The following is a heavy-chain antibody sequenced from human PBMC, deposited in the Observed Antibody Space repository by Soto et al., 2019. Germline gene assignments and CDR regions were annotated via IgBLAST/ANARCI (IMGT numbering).Heavy chain of an antibody. D-gene: IGHD3-16*01. Sequence: QVQLVQSGAEVKKPGASVKVSCKASGYTFTNFGISWVRQAPGQGLEWMGWISAYNGNTNYAQNFQGRATMTTDTSTDTDYMGLRSLRTDDTAGYYCAIGGTPIDYWGQGTLVTVSS. J-gene: IGHJ4*02. CDR2: ISAYNGNT. CDR1: GYTFTNFG. CDR3: AIGGTPIDY. V-gene: IGHV1-18*01.